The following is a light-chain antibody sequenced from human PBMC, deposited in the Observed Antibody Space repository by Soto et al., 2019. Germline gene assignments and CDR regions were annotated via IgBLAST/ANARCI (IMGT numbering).Light chain of an antibody. Sequence: DIHMTQSPSTLSATAGDRVTITCRASQSISSWLAWYQHKPGKAPKLLIYDASNLDSGVPSRFSGSGSGTEFSLNISKLQPDDCATYYCQQSENYWPFGQGTEVDIX. CDR2: DAS. J-gene: IGKJ1*01. V-gene: IGKV1-5*01. CDR3: QQSENYWP. CDR1: QSISSW.